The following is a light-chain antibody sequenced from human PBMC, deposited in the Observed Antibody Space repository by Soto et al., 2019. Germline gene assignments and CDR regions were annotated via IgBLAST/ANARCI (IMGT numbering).Light chain of an antibody. CDR3: AAWDDSLSGYV. CDR2: SNN. V-gene: IGLV1-47*02. J-gene: IGLJ1*01. CDR1: SSNIGSNY. Sequence: QSVLTQPPSASGTPGQRVTISCSGSSSNIGSNYVYWYHQLPGTAPNLLIYSNNQRPSGVPYRFSGSTSGTSASLAISGLRYEDEADYYCAAWDDSLSGYVFGTGTKLTVL.